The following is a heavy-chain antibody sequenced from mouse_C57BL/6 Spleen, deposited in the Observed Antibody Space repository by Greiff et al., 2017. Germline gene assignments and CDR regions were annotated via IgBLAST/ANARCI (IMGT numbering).Heavy chain of an antibody. CDR1: GFTFSDYG. CDR3: ARRWLLYYAMDY. J-gene: IGHJ4*01. CDR2: ISSGSSTI. V-gene: IGHV5-17*01. D-gene: IGHD2-3*01. Sequence: EVKLMESGGGLVKPGGSLKLSCAASGFTFSDYGMHWVRQAPEKGLEWVAYISSGSSTIYYADTVKGRFTISRDNAKNTLFLQMTSLRSEDTAMDYCARRWLLYYAMDYWGQGTSVTVSS.